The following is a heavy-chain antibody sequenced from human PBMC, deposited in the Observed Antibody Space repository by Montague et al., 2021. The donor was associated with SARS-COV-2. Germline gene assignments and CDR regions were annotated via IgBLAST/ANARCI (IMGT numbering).Heavy chain of an antibody. Sequence: SETLSLTCTVSGGSISSSSYYWGWIRQPPGKGLEWIGSIYYSGSTYYNPSLKSRVTISVDTSKNQFSLKLSSVTAADTAVYYCARFPTSYYYDSKAAPATPAAFDFWGQGTMVTVSS. D-gene: IGHD3-22*01. V-gene: IGHV4-39*01. CDR3: ARFPTSYYYDSKAAPATPAAFDF. CDR2: IYYSGST. CDR1: GGSISSSSYY. J-gene: IGHJ3*01.